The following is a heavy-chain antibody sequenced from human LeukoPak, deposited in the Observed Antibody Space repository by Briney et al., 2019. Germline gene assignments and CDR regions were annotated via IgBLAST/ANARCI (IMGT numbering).Heavy chain of an antibody. D-gene: IGHD3-22*01. V-gene: IGHV1-46*01. CDR3: ARGPSGGYSWSYYYYMDV. J-gene: IGHJ6*03. CDR1: GYTFTNYY. CDR2: INPSGGGT. Sequence: ASVKVSCKASGYTFTNYYIHWVRLAPGQGLEWMGIINPSGGGTTNAQKLQGRVTMTRDMSTTTVYMELSSLTSEDTAVYYCARGPSGGYSWSYYYYMDVWGKGTTVTVSS.